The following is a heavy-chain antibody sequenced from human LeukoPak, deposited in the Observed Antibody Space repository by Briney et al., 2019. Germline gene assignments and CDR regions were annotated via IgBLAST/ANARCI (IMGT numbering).Heavy chain of an antibody. D-gene: IGHD4-17*01. CDR3: ATHYGDYVY. J-gene: IGHJ4*02. CDR1: GYSFTSYW. Sequence: GESLQISCEGAGYSFTSYWIGWGRQLPGKGLEWMGIIYPGDSDTRYSPSFQGQVTISADKSISTAYLQWSSLKASDTAMYYCATHYGDYVYWGQGTLVTVSS. CDR2: IYPGDSDT. V-gene: IGHV5-51*01.